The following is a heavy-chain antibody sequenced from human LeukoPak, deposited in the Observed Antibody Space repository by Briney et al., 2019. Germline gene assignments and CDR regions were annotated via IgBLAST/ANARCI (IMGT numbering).Heavy chain of an antibody. CDR3: AVSSGSYLSPDY. D-gene: IGHD1-26*01. CDR2: IIPIFGTA. CDR1: GGSFSSYA. J-gene: IGHJ4*02. V-gene: IGHV1-69*05. Sequence: SVKVSCKASGGSFSSYAISWVRQAPGQGLEWMGGIIPIFGTANYAQKFQGRVTITTDESTSTAYMELSSLRSEDTAVHYCAVSSGSYLSPDYWGQGTLVTVSS.